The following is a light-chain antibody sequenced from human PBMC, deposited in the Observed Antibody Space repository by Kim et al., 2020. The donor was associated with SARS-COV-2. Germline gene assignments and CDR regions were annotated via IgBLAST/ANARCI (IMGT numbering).Light chain of an antibody. J-gene: IGLJ3*02. CDR3: QSYDSSLTGSRV. CDR2: GNP. V-gene: IGLV1-40*01. CDR1: GSNVGAVYD. Sequence: ATRAGNGSGSNVGAVYDAHCYRQLPGKAPKHLIDGNPNRPREVPDRFSGYKSGTSASLAITGLQTEDEGTYFCQSYDSSLTGSRVFGGGTQMTVL.